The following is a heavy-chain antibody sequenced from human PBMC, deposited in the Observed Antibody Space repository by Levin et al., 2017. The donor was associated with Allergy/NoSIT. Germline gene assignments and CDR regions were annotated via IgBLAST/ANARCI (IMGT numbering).Heavy chain of an antibody. Sequence: GGSLRLSCAASGFSFSSYAMHWVRQAPGKGLEWVAAISYDGSNNYYADSVKGRFTISRDNSKNTLYLQMNSLRPEDTAVYYCANNLLYTSGWYSTFDIWGQGTMVTVSS. CDR1: GFSFSSYA. J-gene: IGHJ3*02. V-gene: IGHV3-30-3*01. CDR3: ANNLLYTSGWYSTFDI. CDR2: ISYDGSNN. D-gene: IGHD6-19*01.